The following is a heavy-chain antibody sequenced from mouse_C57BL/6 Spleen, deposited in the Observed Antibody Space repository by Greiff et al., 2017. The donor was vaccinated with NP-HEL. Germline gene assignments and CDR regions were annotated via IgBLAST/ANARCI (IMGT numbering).Heavy chain of an antibody. CDR1: GYTFTSYW. CDR3: ARSLDDYLYYFDY. CDR2: IDPSDSYT. V-gene: IGHV1-69*01. D-gene: IGHD2-4*01. Sequence: VQLQQPGAELVMPGASVKLSCKASGYTFTSYWMHWVKQRPGQGLEWIGEIDPSDSYTNYNQKFKGKSTLTVDKSSSTAYMQLSSLTSEDSAVYYCARSLDDYLYYFDYWGQGTTLTVSS. J-gene: IGHJ2*01.